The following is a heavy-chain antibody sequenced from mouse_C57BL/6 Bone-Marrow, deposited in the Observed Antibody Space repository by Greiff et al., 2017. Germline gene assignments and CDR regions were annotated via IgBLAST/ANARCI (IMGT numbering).Heavy chain of an antibody. V-gene: IGHV5-17*01. J-gene: IGHJ4*01. Sequence: DVHLVESGGGLVKPGGSLKLSCAASGFTFSDYGMHWVRQAPEKGLEWVAYISSGSSTIYYADTVKGRFTISRDNAKNTLFLQMTSLRSADTAMYYCAGCIYYGNDYWGQGTSVTVSS. CDR2: ISSGSSTI. CDR3: AGCIYYGNDY. CDR1: GFTFSDYG.